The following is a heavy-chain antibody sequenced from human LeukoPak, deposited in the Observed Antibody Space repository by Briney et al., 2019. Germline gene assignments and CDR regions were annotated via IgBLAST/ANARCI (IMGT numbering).Heavy chain of an antibody. Sequence: GGSLRLSCAASGLTFSSYWMSWVRQAPGKGLEWVANIKQDGNEKYYVDSVKGRFTISRDNAKNSLYLQMNSLRAEDTAVYYCARLVIVGATGYHFDNWGQGTLVTVSS. CDR3: ARLVIVGATGYHFDN. D-gene: IGHD1-26*01. CDR1: GLTFSSYW. CDR2: IKQDGNEK. J-gene: IGHJ4*02. V-gene: IGHV3-7*01.